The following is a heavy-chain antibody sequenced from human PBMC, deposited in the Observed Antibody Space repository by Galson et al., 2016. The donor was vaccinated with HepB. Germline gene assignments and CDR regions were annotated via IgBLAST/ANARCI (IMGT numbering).Heavy chain of an antibody. V-gene: IGHV3-73*01. Sequence: SLRLSCAASGFTFSDSAMHWVRQASGKGLEWVGRIRSKANSYATAYGASVKGRFTISRDDSENTAYLQMNSLKAEDTAVYYCTTGEAFVGAAYMRDAFDIWGPGTMVTVSS. J-gene: IGHJ3*02. CDR2: IRSKANSYAT. CDR3: TTGEAFVGAAYMRDAFDI. CDR1: GFTFSDSA. D-gene: IGHD2-15*01.